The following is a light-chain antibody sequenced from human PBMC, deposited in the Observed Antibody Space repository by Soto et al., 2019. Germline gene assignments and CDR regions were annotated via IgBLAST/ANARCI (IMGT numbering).Light chain of an antibody. CDR2: LNSDGSP. CDR3: QTWGTGIHYV. CDR1: SGHSSYA. Sequence: QSVLTQSPSASASLGASVKRTCTLSSGHSSYAIAWHQQQPEKGPRYLMKLNSDGSPSKGDGIPDRFSGSSSGAERYLTISSLQSEDEADYYCQTWGTGIHYVFGTGTKVTVL. J-gene: IGLJ1*01. V-gene: IGLV4-69*01.